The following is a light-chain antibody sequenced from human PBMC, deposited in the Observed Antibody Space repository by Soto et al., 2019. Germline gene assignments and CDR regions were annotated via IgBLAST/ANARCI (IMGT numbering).Light chain of an antibody. V-gene: IGKV3-11*01. Sequence: EVVLTQSPATLSLHPGERATLSCRASQSVSIYLAWYQQKPGQAPRLLIYEESKRATGIPARFSGRGSGTDCTLTISILEPEDFARYYCQQRSNWLITFGQGTLLEIK. J-gene: IGKJ5*01. CDR1: QSVSIY. CDR3: QQRSNWLIT. CDR2: EES.